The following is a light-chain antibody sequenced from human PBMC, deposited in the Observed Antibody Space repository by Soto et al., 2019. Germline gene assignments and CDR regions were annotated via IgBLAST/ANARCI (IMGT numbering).Light chain of an antibody. CDR2: DND. J-gene: IGLJ1*01. Sequence: QSVLTQPPSVSAAPGQKVTISCSGSNSNRNSLVSWYQHAPGTAPKLLIYDNDKRASGIPDRLSGAKSGMSATLDITGVQTGDEADYYCATWDDRLTAAVFRPGTKLTVL. CDR3: ATWDDRLTAAV. CDR1: NSNRNSL. V-gene: IGLV1-51*01.